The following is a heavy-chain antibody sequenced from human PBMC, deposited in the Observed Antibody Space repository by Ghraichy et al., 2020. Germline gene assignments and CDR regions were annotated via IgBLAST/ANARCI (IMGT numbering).Heavy chain of an antibody. D-gene: IGHD2-15*01. Sequence: SENLSLTCAVYGGSFSGYYWTWIRQPPGKGLEWIGDISHSGRTNYNPSLKSLVTISVDASKNQFSLTLSSVTAADTATYYCARGGRNCSGGSCYPALDYWGQGTLVSVSS. CDR3: ARGGRNCSGGSCYPALDY. CDR2: ISHSGRT. V-gene: IGHV4-34*01. J-gene: IGHJ4*02. CDR1: GGSFSGYY.